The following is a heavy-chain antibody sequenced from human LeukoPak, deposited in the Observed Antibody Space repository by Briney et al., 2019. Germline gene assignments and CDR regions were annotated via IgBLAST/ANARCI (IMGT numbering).Heavy chain of an antibody. CDR2: ISSSSSYI. CDR1: GFTFSSYS. V-gene: IGHV3-21*01. J-gene: IGHJ4*02. D-gene: IGHD6-13*01. Sequence: GGSLRLSCAASGFTFSSYSMNWVRQAPGKGLEWVSSISSSSSYIYYADSVKGRFTISRDNAKNSLYLRMNSLRAEDTAVYYCARGRETAALDYWGQGTLVTVSS. CDR3: ARGRETAALDY.